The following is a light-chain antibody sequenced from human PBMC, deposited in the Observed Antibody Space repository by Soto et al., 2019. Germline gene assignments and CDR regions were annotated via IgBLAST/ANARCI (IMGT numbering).Light chain of an antibody. Sequence: GLTQPSCVSGSPGQSITISCTGTSSDVGGYNYVSWYQQHPGKVPKLMMFDVNNRPSGVSNRFSGSKSGNTASLTISGLQAEDEADYFCCSYATGSVYVFGTGTKVTVV. CDR1: SSDVGGYNY. CDR3: CSYATGSVYV. CDR2: DVN. J-gene: IGLJ1*01. V-gene: IGLV2-14*01.